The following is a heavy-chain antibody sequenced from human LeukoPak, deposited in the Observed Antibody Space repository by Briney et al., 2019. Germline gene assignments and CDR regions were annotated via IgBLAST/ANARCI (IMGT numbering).Heavy chain of an antibody. CDR1: GGSISSYY. CDR3: ARAVELGNIVPDY. J-gene: IGHJ4*02. D-gene: IGHD2-8*01. CDR2: IYYSGST. Sequence: SETLTLTCTVSGGSISSYYWSWIRQPPGKGLEWIGYIYYSGSTNYNPSLKSRVTISVDTSKNQFSLKLSSVTAVDTAVYYCARAVELGNIVPDYWGQGTLVTVSS. V-gene: IGHV4-59*01.